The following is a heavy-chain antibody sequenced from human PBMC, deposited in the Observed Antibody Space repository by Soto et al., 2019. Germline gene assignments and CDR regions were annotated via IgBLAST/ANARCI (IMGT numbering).Heavy chain of an antibody. J-gene: IGHJ4*02. CDR3: ARDARGPISDSSGDY. Sequence: QVQLVQSGAELKKPGATVKVSCKADGYPFSTHVSTWVRQAPGQGPEWIGWISAYNCNTDSAEKFQGRVTMTTDTSTATAYMELRSLRSDDTAVYYCARDARGPISDSSGDYWGQGTMVIVAS. D-gene: IGHD3-10*01. V-gene: IGHV1-18*04. CDR1: GYPFSTHV. CDR2: ISAYNCNT.